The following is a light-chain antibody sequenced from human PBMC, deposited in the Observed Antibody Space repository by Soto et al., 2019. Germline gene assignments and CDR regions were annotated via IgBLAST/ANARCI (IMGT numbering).Light chain of an antibody. CDR1: QGITNW. CDR3: QQTSSFPLI. V-gene: IGKV1-12*01. J-gene: IGKJ4*01. CDR2: AAS. Sequence: DIQMTQSPSSVSASVGDRVTITCRASQGITNWLAWYQQKPGRAPKLLINAASSLKSEVQSRFSGSGFWRLFTLTFSSLHPEDFATYFCQQTSSFPLIFGGGSMVDIK.